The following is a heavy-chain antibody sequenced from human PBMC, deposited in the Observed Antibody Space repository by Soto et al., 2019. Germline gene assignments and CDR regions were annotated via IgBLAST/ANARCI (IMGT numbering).Heavy chain of an antibody. CDR2: INPNSGDT. CDR3: ARIQAKTPSRYSHGGPEDCYGLDV. V-gene: IGHV1-2*02. J-gene: IGHJ6*02. D-gene: IGHD5-18*01. Sequence: ASVKVSCKASGYTFTGYFVHWVRQAPAQGLEWMGWINPNSGDTKYAQRFQGRVTMTRDTSIATTYMDLTSLKSDDTAIYYCARIQAKTPSRYSHGGPEDCYGLDVWGQGTTVTVSS. CDR1: GYTFTGYF.